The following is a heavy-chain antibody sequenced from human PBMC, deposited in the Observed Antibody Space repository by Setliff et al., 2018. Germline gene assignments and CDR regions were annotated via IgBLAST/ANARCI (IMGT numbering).Heavy chain of an antibody. CDR3: ARTSGYEKHYYYYYGMDV. CDR1: GGTFSSYA. D-gene: IGHD5-12*01. Sequence: ASVKVSCKASGGTFSSYAISWVRQAPGQGLEWMGGIIPIFGTANYAQKVQGRVTITTDESTSTAYMELRSLRSEDTAVYYCARTSGYEKHYYYYYGMDVWGQGTTVTVSS. V-gene: IGHV1-69*05. J-gene: IGHJ6*02. CDR2: IIPIFGTA.